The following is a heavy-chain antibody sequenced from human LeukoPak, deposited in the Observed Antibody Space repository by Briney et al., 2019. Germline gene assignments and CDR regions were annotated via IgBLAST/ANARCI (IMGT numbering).Heavy chain of an antibody. CDR2: MNPNSGNT. V-gene: IGHV1-8*01. Sequence: ASVTVSFTASGYTFTSYDINWVRQATGQGLEWMGWMNPNSGNTGYAQKFQGRVTMTRNTSISTAYMELSSLRSEDTAVYYCARGGGYSYGYYYYYGMDVWGQGTTVTVSS. J-gene: IGHJ6*02. D-gene: IGHD5-18*01. CDR1: GYTFTSYD. CDR3: ARGGGYSYGYYYYYGMDV.